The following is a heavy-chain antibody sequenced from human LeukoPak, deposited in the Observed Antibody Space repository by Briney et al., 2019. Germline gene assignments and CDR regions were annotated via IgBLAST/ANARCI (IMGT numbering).Heavy chain of an antibody. J-gene: IGHJ5*02. V-gene: IGHV3-48*01. CDR3: ARDDCSTTSCQKHQNWFDP. CDR2: ISRSITTI. D-gene: IGHD2-2*01. CDR1: GFTFSSYS. Sequence: GGSLRLSCAASGFTFSSYSMNWVRQAPGKGLEWVSYISRSITTIYYADSVKGRFTISRDNAKNSLYLQMNSLRAEDTAVYYCARDDCSTTSCQKHQNWFDPWGQGTLVTVSS.